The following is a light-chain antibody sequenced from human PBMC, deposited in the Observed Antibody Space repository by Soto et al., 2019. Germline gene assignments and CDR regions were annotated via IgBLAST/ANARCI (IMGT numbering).Light chain of an antibody. CDR3: QQYENFTLT. J-gene: IGKJ4*01. CDR1: QDISNY. Sequence: DIQRTQSPSSMSASVGYRVTVSCEASQDISNYLNWYQQKPGKAPKILIFDASNLETGVPSRFSGSGSGTDFSFTISSLKHEDIATYYCQQYENFTLTFGGGTKVDIK. CDR2: DAS. V-gene: IGKV1-33*01.